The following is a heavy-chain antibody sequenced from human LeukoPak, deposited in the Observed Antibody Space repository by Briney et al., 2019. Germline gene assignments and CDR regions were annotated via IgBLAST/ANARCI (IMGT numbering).Heavy chain of an antibody. CDR1: GFTFASYS. V-gene: IGHV3-21*01. D-gene: IGHD1-1*01. J-gene: IGHJ4*02. Sequence: GGSLRLSCAASGFTFASYSMTWVRQAPGKGLEWVSSISGDSTYIYNAGSVKGRFTISRDNAQAPLYLQMISLRADDTAVYYCARVSGRLERQSDLDYWGQGTLVIVSS. CDR3: ARVSGRLERQSDLDY. CDR2: ISGDSTYI.